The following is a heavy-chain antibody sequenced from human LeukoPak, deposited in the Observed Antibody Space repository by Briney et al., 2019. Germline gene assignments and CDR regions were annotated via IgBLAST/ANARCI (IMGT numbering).Heavy chain of an antibody. CDR1: GYTFTGYD. J-gene: IGHJ1*01. V-gene: IGHV1-2*02. Sequence: ASVKVSCKASGYTFTGYDMHWVRQAPGQGLEWMGWINPNSGGTNSVQKFQGRVTMTRDTSISTAYMELSRLRSDDTAVYYCARPDDYGDYGGYFQHWGQGTLVTVSS. CDR3: ARPDDYGDYGGYFQH. CDR2: INPNSGGT. D-gene: IGHD4-17*01.